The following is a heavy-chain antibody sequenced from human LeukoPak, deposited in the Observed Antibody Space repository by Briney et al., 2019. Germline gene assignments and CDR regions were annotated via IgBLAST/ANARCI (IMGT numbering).Heavy chain of an antibody. Sequence: SETLSLTCAVSGYSISSGYYWGGIRQSPGKGLEWIGSIYHSGSTYYNPSLKSRVTISVDTSKNQFSLKMRSVTAADTAVYYCARRQVGAPFDYWGQGTLVTVSS. CDR3: ARRQVGAPFDY. CDR1: GYSISSGYY. CDR2: IYHSGST. D-gene: IGHD4/OR15-4a*01. V-gene: IGHV4-38-2*01. J-gene: IGHJ4*02.